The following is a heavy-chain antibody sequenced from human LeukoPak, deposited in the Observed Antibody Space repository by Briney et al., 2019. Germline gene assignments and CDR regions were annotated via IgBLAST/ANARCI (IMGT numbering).Heavy chain of an antibody. J-gene: IGHJ4*02. CDR3: ARGDSGGMDY. D-gene: IGHD3-16*01. Sequence: GGSLRLSCSASGFTFSTYGMHWVRQAPGKGLEYVSSISSDGGSTYYADSVKGRFTISRDNANNSLYLQMNSLRAEDTTVYYCARGDSGGMDYWGQGTLVTVSS. CDR1: GFTFSTYG. CDR2: ISSDGGST. V-gene: IGHV3-64*04.